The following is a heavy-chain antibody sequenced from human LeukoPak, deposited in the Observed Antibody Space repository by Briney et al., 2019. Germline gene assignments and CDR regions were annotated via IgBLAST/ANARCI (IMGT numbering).Heavy chain of an antibody. CDR1: GGSISSGGYY. J-gene: IGHJ4*02. V-gene: IGHV4-31*03. D-gene: IGHD3-9*01. CDR3: ARAKYDVLTGYYPHFDY. CDR2: IYYSGST. Sequence: PSETLSLTCTVSGGSISSGGYYWSWIRQHPGRGLEWIGYIYYSGSTYYNPSLKSRITISVDTSKNQFSLKLSSVTAADTAVYYCARAKYDVLTGYYPHFDYWGQGTLVTVSS.